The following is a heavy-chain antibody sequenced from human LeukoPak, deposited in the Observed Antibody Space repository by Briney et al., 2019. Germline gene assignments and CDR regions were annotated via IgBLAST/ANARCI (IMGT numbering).Heavy chain of an antibody. V-gene: IGHV1-2*02. CDR1: GYIFTGYY. D-gene: IGHD5-12*01. CDR3: ARDASGYDP. CDR2: INPNSGVT. Sequence: GASVKVSCKASGYIFTGYYMHWVRQAPGQGLEWMGWINPNSGVTNYAQKFQGRVTMTRDTSINTVYMELSSLRSDDTAVYYCARDASGYDPGGQGTLVTVSS. J-gene: IGHJ4*02.